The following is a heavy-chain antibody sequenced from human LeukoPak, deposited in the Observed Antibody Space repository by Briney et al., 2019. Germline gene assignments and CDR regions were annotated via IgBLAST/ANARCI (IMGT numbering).Heavy chain of an antibody. CDR1: GGSFSNYY. J-gene: IGHJ4*02. D-gene: IGHD5-24*01. V-gene: IGHV4-34*01. CDR2: INQSGST. Sequence: PSETLSLTCAVFGGSFSNYYWSWIGQTPGKGLEWIGEINQSGSTNYNPSLKSRVTMSVDTSKNQFSLRLSSVTAADTAVYYCASGVEMATNHHYWGQGTLVTVSS. CDR3: ASGVEMATNHHY.